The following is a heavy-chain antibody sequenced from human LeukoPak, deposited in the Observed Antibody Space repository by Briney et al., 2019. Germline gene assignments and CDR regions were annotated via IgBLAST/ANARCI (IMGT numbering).Heavy chain of an antibody. CDR3: ERQGGGRTGYYYYYYIDV. CDR2: INHSGST. CDR1: GGSFSGYY. D-gene: IGHD2-15*01. J-gene: IGHJ6*03. Sequence: SETLSLTCAVYGGSFSGYYWSWIRQPPGKGLEWIGEINHSGSTNYNPSLKSRVSISVDTSKNQFSLKLSSVTAADTAVYYCERQGGGRTGYYYYYYIDVWGKGTTVTVSS. V-gene: IGHV4-34*01.